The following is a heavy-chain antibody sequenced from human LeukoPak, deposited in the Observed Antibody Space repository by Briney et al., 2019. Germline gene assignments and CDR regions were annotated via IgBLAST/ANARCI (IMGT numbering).Heavy chain of an antibody. CDR2: IYSGGST. CDR3: AKANVDTACDY. CDR1: GFTVSSNY. Sequence: PGMSLRLPCAASGFTVSSNYMSWVRQAPGKGLEWVSVIYSGGSTYYADSVKGRFTISRDNSKNTLYLEMNSLRPEDTAVYHCAKANVDTACDYWGQGTLVTVSS. D-gene: IGHD5-18*01. J-gene: IGHJ4*02. V-gene: IGHV3-53*05.